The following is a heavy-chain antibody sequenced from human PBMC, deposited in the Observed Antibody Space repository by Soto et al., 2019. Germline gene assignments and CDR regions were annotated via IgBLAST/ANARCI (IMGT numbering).Heavy chain of an antibody. V-gene: IGHV3-64D*06. CDR1: GVTFVNYA. D-gene: IGHD3-22*01. J-gene: IGHJ4*02. Sequence: GGSLRLCCSASGVTFVNYAIHWVRQAPGKGLEYVSSISTNGGSTDYADSVKGRFTISRDNSKNTVYLQMSSLRVEDTAVYYCVKGEYYYDSSGYYPFDYWGQGTLITVSS. CDR3: VKGEYYYDSSGYYPFDY. CDR2: ISTNGGST.